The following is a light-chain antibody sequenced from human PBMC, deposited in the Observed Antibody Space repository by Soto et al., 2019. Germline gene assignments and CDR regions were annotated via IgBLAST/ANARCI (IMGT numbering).Light chain of an antibody. CDR3: QQYNNWPIT. CDR1: QSVSSN. J-gene: IGKJ5*01. CDR2: GAS. V-gene: IGKV3-15*01. Sequence: EIVMTQSPATLSVSPGERATLSCRASQSVSSNLAWYQQKPGQAPRLLIYGASTRATGLAARCSGSGSGTEFPLTSRSVQYEDFAVYYCQQYNNWPITFGQGTRLEIK.